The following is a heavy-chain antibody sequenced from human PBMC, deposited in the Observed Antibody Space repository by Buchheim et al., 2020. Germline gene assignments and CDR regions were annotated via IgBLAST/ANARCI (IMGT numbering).Heavy chain of an antibody. Sequence: QVQLVQSGAEVKKPGSSVKVSCKASGGTFSSYTISWVRQAPGQGLEWMGRIIPILGIANYAQKFQGRVTITADKSTSTAYMELSSLRSEDTAVYYCARGGDYDILTGYYNVREEFDYWGQGTL. J-gene: IGHJ4*02. CDR1: GGTFSSYT. D-gene: IGHD3-9*01. V-gene: IGHV1-69*02. CDR3: ARGGDYDILTGYYNVREEFDY. CDR2: IIPILGIA.